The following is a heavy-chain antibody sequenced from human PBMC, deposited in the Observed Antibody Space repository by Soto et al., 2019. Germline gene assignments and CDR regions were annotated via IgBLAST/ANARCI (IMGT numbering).Heavy chain of an antibody. J-gene: IGHJ5*02. V-gene: IGHV1-3*01. Sequence: GASVKVSCKASGYTFTSYAMHWVRQAPGQRLEWMGWINAGNGNTKYSQKFQGRVTITRDTSASTAYMELSSLRSEDTAVYYCAREGWGYCSGGSCSTSNWFDPWGQGTPVTVSS. CDR2: INAGNGNT. D-gene: IGHD2-15*01. CDR1: GYTFTSYA. CDR3: AREGWGYCSGGSCSTSNWFDP.